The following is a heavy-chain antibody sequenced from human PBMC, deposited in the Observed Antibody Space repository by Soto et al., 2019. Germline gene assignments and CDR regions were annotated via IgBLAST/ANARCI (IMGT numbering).Heavy chain of an antibody. J-gene: IGHJ6*03. Sequence: GGSLRLSCAASGFTFSSYAMDWVRQAPGKGLEWVSGVSGSGGYIYYTDSVKGRFTISRDNSKNKVYLQMNSLRAEDTAEYYCAKRDNWNGRRGYMDVWGKGTTVTVSS. CDR1: GFTFSSYA. V-gene: IGHV3-23*01. D-gene: IGHD1-1*01. CDR2: VSGSGGYI. CDR3: AKRDNWNGRRGYMDV.